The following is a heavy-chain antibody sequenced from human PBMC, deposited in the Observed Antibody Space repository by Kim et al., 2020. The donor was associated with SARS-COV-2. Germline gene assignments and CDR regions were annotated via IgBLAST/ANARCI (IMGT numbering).Heavy chain of an antibody. J-gene: IGHJ6*02. D-gene: IGHD2-2*01. Sequence: GGSLRLSCVASGFIFDDYNMNWVRNVPGKGLEWVSGCSWNCASAGYGDSVRGRFIISRDNDNNVVHLQMNSLRAEDTGLYYCTRGRRVEGMDVWGQGTT. CDR1: GFIFDDYN. CDR3: TRGRRVEGMDV. V-gene: IGHV3-20*04. CDR2: CSWNCASA.